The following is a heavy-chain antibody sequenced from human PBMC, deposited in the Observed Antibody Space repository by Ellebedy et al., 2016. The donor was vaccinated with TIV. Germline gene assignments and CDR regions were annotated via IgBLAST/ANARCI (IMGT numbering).Heavy chain of an antibody. CDR1: GFTFSDYG. CDR3: AGKYSSAWWADH. CDR2: IWYDGTNK. J-gene: IGHJ4*02. D-gene: IGHD6-19*01. V-gene: IGHV3-33*07. Sequence: GESLKISCAASGFTFSDYGLYWVRQAPGKGLEWVAVIWYDGTNKNYADFAEGRFIISRDNSKNTVYLQMNNLRGEDTATYYCAGKYSSAWWADHWGQGTLVTVSS.